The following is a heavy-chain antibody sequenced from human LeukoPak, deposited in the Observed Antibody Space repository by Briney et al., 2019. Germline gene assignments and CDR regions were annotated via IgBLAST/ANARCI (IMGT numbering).Heavy chain of an antibody. CDR2: FDPEDGET. D-gene: IGHD1-26*01. V-gene: IGHV1-24*01. Sequence: GASVKVSCKVSGYTLTELSMHWVRQAPGKGLEGMGGFDPEDGETIYAQKFQGRVTMTEDTSTDTAYMELSSLRSEDTAVYYCATLRGATRWFDPWGQGTLVTVSS. CDR1: GYTLTELS. CDR3: ATLRGATRWFDP. J-gene: IGHJ5*02.